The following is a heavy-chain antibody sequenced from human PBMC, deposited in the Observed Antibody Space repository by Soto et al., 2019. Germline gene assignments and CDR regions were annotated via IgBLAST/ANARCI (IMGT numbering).Heavy chain of an antibody. CDR2: IYYSGST. Sequence: SETLSLPCTVSGGSISSSSYYWGWIRQPPGKGLEWIGSIYYSGSTYYNPSLKSRVTISVDTSKNQFSLKLSSVTAAGTAVYYCARRGDDFWSGRYYFDYWGQGTLVNVAS. J-gene: IGHJ4*02. D-gene: IGHD3-3*01. V-gene: IGHV4-39*01. CDR1: GGSISSSSYY. CDR3: ARRGDDFWSGRYYFDY.